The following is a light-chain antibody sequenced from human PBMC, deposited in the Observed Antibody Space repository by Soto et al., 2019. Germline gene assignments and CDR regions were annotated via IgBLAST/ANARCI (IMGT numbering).Light chain of an antibody. CDR3: LQDHDDSWT. V-gene: IGKV1-5*01. Sequence: DIQMTQSPSTLSASVGDTFTVTCLAVQSVSGWLAWYQQKPRKAPTLLTYAASDLXSGVPSRFRGSRSGTEFTLTVSSLQPEDFATYYCLQDHDDSWTFGQGTKVDIK. J-gene: IGKJ1*01. CDR1: QSVSGW. CDR2: AAS.